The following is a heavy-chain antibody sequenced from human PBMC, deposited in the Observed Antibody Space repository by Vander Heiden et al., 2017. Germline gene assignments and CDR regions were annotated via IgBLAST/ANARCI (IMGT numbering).Heavy chain of an antibody. V-gene: IGHV3-23*01. CDR2: ISGSGGST. D-gene: IGHD5-18*01. CDR1: GFTFSIYA. Sequence: EVQLSESGGGLVQPGGSLRVSCAASGFTFSIYAMRWVRKAPGKGLEWVSAISGSGGSTYYADSVKGRFTISRDNSKNTLYLQMNSLRAEDTAVYYCAKSPQRGYSYVSAFDIWGQGTMVTVSS. J-gene: IGHJ3*02. CDR3: AKSPQRGYSYVSAFDI.